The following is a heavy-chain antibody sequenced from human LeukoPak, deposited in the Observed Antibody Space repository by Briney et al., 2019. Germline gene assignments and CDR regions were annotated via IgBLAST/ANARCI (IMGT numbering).Heavy chain of an antibody. D-gene: IGHD5-12*01. J-gene: IGHJ5*02. V-gene: IGHV3-30*04. CDR3: AKEEGWLRYNWFDP. Sequence: GRSLRLSCAASGFTFSSYAMHWVRQAPGKGLEWVAVISYDGSNKYYADSVKGRFTISRDNSKNTLYLQMNSLRAEDTAVYYCAKEEGWLRYNWFDPWGQGTLVTVSS. CDR2: ISYDGSNK. CDR1: GFTFSSYA.